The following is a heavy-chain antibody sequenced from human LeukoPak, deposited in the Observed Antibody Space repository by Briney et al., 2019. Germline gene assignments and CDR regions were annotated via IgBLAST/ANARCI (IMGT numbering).Heavy chain of an antibody. J-gene: IGHJ6*02. V-gene: IGHV3-7*01. Sequence: GGSLRLSCAASGFTFSSYAMSWVRQAPGKGLEWVANIKQDGSEKYYVDSVKGRFTISRDNAKNSLYLQMNSLRAEDTAVYYCARATYYDFWSGYLPTYGMDVWGQGTTVTVSS. CDR2: IKQDGSEK. CDR1: GFTFSSYA. D-gene: IGHD3-3*01. CDR3: ARATYYDFWSGYLPTYGMDV.